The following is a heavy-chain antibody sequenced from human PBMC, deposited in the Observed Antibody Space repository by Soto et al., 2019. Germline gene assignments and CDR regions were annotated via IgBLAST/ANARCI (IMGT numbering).Heavy chain of an antibody. V-gene: IGHV3-30*18. CDR1: GFPFSSYG. J-gene: IGHJ4*02. Sequence: GGSMRLSCAASGFPFSSYGMHWVRQAPGKGLEWVAVISYDGSNKYYADSVKGRFTISRDNSKNTLYLQMNSLRAEDTAVYYCAKDAFYDSSGYLDYWGQGTLVTVSS. CDR2: ISYDGSNK. CDR3: AKDAFYDSSGYLDY. D-gene: IGHD3-22*01.